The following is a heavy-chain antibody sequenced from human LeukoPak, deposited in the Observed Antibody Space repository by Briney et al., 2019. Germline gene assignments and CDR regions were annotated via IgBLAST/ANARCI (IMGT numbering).Heavy chain of an antibody. CDR3: ARGGYSSSYYYGYFDY. Sequence: SETLSLTCTVSGGSISSGDYFWSWIRQPPGKGLEWIGYIYYSGSTSYNPSLKSRVTISVDTSKKQFSLKLSSVTAADTAVYYCARGGYSSSYYYGYFDYWGQGTLVTVSS. J-gene: IGHJ4*02. CDR2: IYYSGST. CDR1: GGSISSGDYF. D-gene: IGHD6-13*01. V-gene: IGHV4-30-4*01.